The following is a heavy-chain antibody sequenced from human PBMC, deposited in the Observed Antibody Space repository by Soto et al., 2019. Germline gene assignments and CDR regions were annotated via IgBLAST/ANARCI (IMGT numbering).Heavy chain of an antibody. V-gene: IGHV4-59*01. CDR2: IYYSGST. D-gene: IGHD3-16*02. Sequence: TLSLTCTVSGGSISSYYWSWIRQPPGKGLEWIGYIYYSGSTNYNPSLKSRVTISVDTSKNQFSLKLSSVTAADTAVYYCARLFRSPMYDYIWCNYRYTSAFDIWGQGTMVTVPS. CDR3: ARLFRSPMYDYIWCNYRYTSAFDI. J-gene: IGHJ3*02. CDR1: GGSISSYY.